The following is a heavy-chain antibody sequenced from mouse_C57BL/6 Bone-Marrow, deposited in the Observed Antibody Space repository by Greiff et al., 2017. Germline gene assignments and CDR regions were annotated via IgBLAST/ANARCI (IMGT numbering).Heavy chain of an antibody. CDR2: ISSGGSCT. CDR3: ARDDCVLFAY. D-gene: IGHD2-4*01. J-gene: IGHJ3*01. CDR1: GFTFSSYG. V-gene: IGHV5-6*02. Sequence: EVMLVESGGDLVKPGGSLKLSCAASGFTFSSYGMPWVRQTPDKRLEWVATISSGGSCTYYPDSVKGRSTLSRDKSTNTLYLQLRSLKSSDTAMYYCARDDCVLFAYWGQGTLVTVSA.